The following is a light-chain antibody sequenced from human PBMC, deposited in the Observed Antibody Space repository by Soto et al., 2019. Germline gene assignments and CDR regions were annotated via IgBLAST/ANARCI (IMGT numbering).Light chain of an antibody. J-gene: IGKJ3*01. V-gene: IGKV1-33*01. CDR1: QDISNY. CDR3: QQYDNLHWPT. Sequence: DIQMTQSPSSLSASVGDRVTITCQASQDISNYLNWYQQKPGKAPKLLIYDASNLETGVPSRFSGSEYGTDFTFTISSLQPEDIATYYCQQYDNLHWPTFGTGTKVDIK. CDR2: DAS.